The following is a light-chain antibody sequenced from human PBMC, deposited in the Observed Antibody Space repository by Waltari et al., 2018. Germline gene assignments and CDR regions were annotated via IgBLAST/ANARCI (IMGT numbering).Light chain of an antibody. CDR2: WGS. V-gene: IGKV2-28*01. CDR1: RSLLHSNGYNY. J-gene: IGKJ1*01. Sequence: DIVMTQSPLSLPVTPGEPASISCRSSRSLLHSNGYNYLDWYLQKPGQSPQLLIYWGSNRASGVPDRFSGSGSGTDFTLKISRVEAEDVGVYYCMQTLQTPPTFGQGTKVEIK. CDR3: MQTLQTPPT.